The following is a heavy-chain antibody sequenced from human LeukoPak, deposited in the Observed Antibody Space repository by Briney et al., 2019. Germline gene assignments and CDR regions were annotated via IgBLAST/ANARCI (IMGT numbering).Heavy chain of an antibody. CDR3: ASEQLVTIPHYYYYYGMDV. Sequence: ASVKVSCKASGGTFSSYAISWVRQAPGQGLEWMGGIIPIFGTANYAQKFQGRVTITADESTSTAYMELSSLRSEDTAVYYCASEQLVTIPHYYYYYGMDVWGQGTTVAVSS. V-gene: IGHV1-69*13. CDR1: GGTFSSYA. J-gene: IGHJ6*02. CDR2: IIPIFGTA. D-gene: IGHD6-13*01.